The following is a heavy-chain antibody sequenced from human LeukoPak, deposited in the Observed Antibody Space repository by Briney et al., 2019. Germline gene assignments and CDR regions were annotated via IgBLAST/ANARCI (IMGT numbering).Heavy chain of an antibody. CDR1: ALTFSSYW. Sequence: RRSLRLSCPVSALTFSSYWMSWVRHAPGKGLEWEAYIKQDGREKYYVDSVKGRLSIARDNAKNSLYLQMNSLRAEDTAVYDCARLQLMTTVTIWGQGTLVTVSS. D-gene: IGHD4-17*01. V-gene: IGHV3-7*01. CDR2: IKQDGREK. J-gene: IGHJ4*02. CDR3: ARLQLMTTVTI.